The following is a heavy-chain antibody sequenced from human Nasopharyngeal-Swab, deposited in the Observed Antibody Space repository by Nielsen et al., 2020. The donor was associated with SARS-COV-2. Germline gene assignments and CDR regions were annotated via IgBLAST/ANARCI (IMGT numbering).Heavy chain of an antibody. V-gene: IGHV4-61*02. Sequence: TLSLTCTVSGGFISSGSYYWSWIRQPAGKGLEWIGRIYTSGSTNYNPSLKSRVTISVDTSKNQFSLKLSSVTAADTAVYYCARVYYDSSGYREDWGQGTLVTVSS. CDR3: ARVYYDSSGYRED. CDR2: IYTSGST. J-gene: IGHJ4*02. D-gene: IGHD3-22*01. CDR1: GGFISSGSYY.